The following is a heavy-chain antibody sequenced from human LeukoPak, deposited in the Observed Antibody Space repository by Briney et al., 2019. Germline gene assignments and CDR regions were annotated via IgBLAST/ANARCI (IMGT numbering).Heavy chain of an antibody. V-gene: IGHV3-48*03. CDR2: IPNSDGPI. D-gene: IGHD1-26*01. CDR1: GFTFSRYE. CDR3: ARRLSIVGGNFFDY. J-gene: IGHJ4*02. Sequence: GGSLRLSCVVSGFTFSRYEMNWVRQAPGKGLEWVSYIPNSDGPIYYADSVKGRFTISRDNAKNSLYLEMSSLRAEDTAVYYRARRLSIVGGNFFDYWGQGALVTVSS.